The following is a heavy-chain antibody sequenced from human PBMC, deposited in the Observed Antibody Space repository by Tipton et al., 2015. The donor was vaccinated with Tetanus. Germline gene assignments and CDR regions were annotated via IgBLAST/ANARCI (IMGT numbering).Heavy chain of an antibody. CDR2: IYYNGNT. CDR3: ARHPYASVNDWFDP. Sequence: TLSLTCTVSNGSVSSSLYCWAWVRQSPGRGLEWIGTIYYNGNTYYNPSLKSRGTISVDTSKNQFSLKLTSVTAADTAVYYCARHPYASVNDWFDPWGQGTLVTVSS. J-gene: IGHJ5*02. CDR1: NGSVSSSLYC. D-gene: IGHD3-16*01. V-gene: IGHV4-39*01.